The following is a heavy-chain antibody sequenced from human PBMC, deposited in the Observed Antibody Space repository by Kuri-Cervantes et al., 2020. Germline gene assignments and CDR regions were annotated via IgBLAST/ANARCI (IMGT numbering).Heavy chain of an antibody. Sequence: SGPTLVKPTQTLTLTCTFSGFSLSTSGVGVGWIRQPLGKALEWLAHIFSNDEKSYSTSLKSRLTISKDTSKSQVVLTMTNMDPVDTATYYCARMDGDDYYYGMDVWGQGTTVTVSS. CDR3: ARMDGDDYYYGMDV. D-gene: IGHD4-17*01. CDR2: IFSNDEK. J-gene: IGHJ6*02. V-gene: IGHV2-26*01. CDR1: GFSLSTSGVG.